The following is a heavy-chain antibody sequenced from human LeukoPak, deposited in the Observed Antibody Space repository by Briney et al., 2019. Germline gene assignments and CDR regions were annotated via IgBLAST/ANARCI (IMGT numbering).Heavy chain of an antibody. Sequence: ASVKVPCKASGYTFTTYVMHWVRQAPGQGLEWMGWINTGNGDTKYSQTFQDRVALTRDTSANTVYMEVSRLRSEDTSVYYCARGAITAHFDYWGQGTLVTVSS. CDR2: INTGNGDT. CDR3: ARGAITAHFDY. V-gene: IGHV1-3*04. D-gene: IGHD1-20*01. CDR1: GYTFTTYV. J-gene: IGHJ4*02.